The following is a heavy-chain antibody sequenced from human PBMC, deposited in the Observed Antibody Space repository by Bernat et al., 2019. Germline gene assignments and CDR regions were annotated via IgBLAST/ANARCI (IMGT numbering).Heavy chain of an antibody. V-gene: IGHV3-66*02. J-gene: IGHJ4*02. Sequence: EVQLVESGGGLVQPGGSLRLSCVASGFTVSSSYMNWVRQAPGKGLEWVSVIYSGGTTYYSDSVKGRFTISRDNSKNTLYLQMNSLTTEDTAVYYCARGRLIFGVRTQPYDYWGQGTLVTVPS. CDR2: IYSGGTT. CDR1: GFTVSSSY. CDR3: ARGRLIFGVRTQPYDY. D-gene: IGHD3-3*01.